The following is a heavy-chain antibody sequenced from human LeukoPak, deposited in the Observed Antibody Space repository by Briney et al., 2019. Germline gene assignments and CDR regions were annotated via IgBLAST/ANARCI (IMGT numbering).Heavy chain of an antibody. CDR1: GFTFSSYS. CDR2: IRSSGSPT. D-gene: IGHD4-17*01. CDR3: ARGKIGYYYGDYDGY. V-gene: IGHV3-48*02. J-gene: IGHJ4*02. Sequence: GGSLRLSCAASGFTFSSYSMNWVRQAPGKGLEWVPYIRSSGSPTYYADSVKGRFTISRDNAKNSLYLQMNSLRDEDTAVYYCARGKIGYYYGDYDGYWGQGTLVTVSS.